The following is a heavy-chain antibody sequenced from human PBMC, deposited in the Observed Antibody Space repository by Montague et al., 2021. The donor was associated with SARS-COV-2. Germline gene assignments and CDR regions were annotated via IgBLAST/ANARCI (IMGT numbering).Heavy chain of an antibody. CDR2: IYYSGST. Sequence: SETLSLTCTVSGGSITNYYWTWIRQPPGKGLEWIGHIYYSGSTNFSPSFKGRGTMSIDASKNQFSLKLNSVTAADTAVYFCAREMGDDRICYHPRGWFDPWGQGTLVTVSS. V-gene: IGHV4-59*01. CDR3: AREMGDDRICYHPRGWFDP. J-gene: IGHJ5*02. D-gene: IGHD3-22*01. CDR1: GGSITNYY.